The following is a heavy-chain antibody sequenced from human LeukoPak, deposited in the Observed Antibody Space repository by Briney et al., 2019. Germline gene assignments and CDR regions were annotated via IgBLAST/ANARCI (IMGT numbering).Heavy chain of an antibody. CDR1: GFTFSSYA. J-gene: IGHJ6*04. V-gene: IGHV3-30*04. CDR2: ISYDGSNK. CDR3: ARDMSENPNYYYYGVDV. Sequence: PGGSLRLSCAASGFTFSSYAMHWVRQAPGKGLEWVAVISYDGSNKYYADSVKGRFTISRDNSKNTLYLQMNSLRAEDTAVYYCARDMSENPNYYYYGVDVWGKGTTVTVSS. D-gene: IGHD3-16*01.